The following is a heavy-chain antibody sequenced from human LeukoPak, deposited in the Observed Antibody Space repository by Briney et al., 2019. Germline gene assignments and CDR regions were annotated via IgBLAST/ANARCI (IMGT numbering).Heavy chain of an antibody. V-gene: IGHV4-59*01. D-gene: IGHD2-2*01. CDR1: GGSISSYY. CDR2: IYYSGST. Sequence: PSETLSLTCTVSGGSISSYYWSWIRQPPGKGLEWIGYIYYSGSTNYNPSLKSRVTISVDTSKNQFSLKLSSVTAADTAVYYCARGYCSSTSCYAFGAFDIWGQGTMATVSS. J-gene: IGHJ3*02. CDR3: ARGYCSSTSCYAFGAFDI.